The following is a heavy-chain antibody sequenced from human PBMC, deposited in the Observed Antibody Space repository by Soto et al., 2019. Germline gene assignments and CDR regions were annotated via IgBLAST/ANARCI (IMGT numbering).Heavy chain of an antibody. J-gene: IGHJ4*02. CDR1: GGTFSTST. V-gene: IGHV1-69*08. CDR2: TIPLLNVA. CDR3: ARDSPIGSTYSGYDAIAS. D-gene: IGHD5-12*01. Sequence: QVQLVQSGAEVKKPGSSVKVSCKASGGTFSTSTFTWVRQAPGQGLEWMGRTIPLLNVADYAQDFQGRVTITADKSTSTAYMELTSLTSKDTAVYYCARDSPIGSTYSGYDAIASWGQGTLVTVSS.